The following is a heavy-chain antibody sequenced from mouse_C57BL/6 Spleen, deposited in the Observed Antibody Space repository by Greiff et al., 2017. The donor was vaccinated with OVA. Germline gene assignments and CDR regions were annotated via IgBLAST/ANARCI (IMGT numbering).Heavy chain of an antibody. Sequence: EVQVVESGGGLVKPGGSLKLSCAASGFTFSDYGMHWVRQAPEKGLEWVAYISSGSSTIYYADTVKGRSTISRDNAKNTLFLQMTSLRSEDTAMYYCARDYGSSSYAMDYWGQGTSVTVSS. V-gene: IGHV5-17*01. D-gene: IGHD1-1*01. CDR1: GFTFSDYG. CDR3: ARDYGSSSYAMDY. J-gene: IGHJ4*01. CDR2: ISSGSSTI.